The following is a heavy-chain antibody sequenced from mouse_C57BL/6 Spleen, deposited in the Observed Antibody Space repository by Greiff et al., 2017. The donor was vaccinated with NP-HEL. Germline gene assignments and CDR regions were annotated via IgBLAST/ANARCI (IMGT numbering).Heavy chain of an antibody. D-gene: IGHD1-1*01. Sequence: VQLQQSGAELARPGASVKMSCKASGYTFTSYTMHWVKQRPGQGLEWIGYINPSSGYTKYNQKFKDKATLTADKSSSTAYMQLSSLTSEDSAVYYCARYGSQLRYGSSYGGFDYWGQGTTLTVSS. J-gene: IGHJ2*01. CDR3: ARYGSQLRYGSSYGGFDY. V-gene: IGHV1-4*01. CDR1: GYTFTSYT. CDR2: INPSSGYT.